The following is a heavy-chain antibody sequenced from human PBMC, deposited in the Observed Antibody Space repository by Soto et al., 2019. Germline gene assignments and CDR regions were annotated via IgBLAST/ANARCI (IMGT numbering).Heavy chain of an antibody. CDR1: GDSVSSSDFY. Sequence: QVLLRESGPGLVKPSETLALTCAVSGDSVSSSDFYWTWIRQPPGKPLEWIGYVYSTGTTNYSPSLKSRVDMSVDTSGNQFSLKVWSVTAADAAVYFCARVSKLVAPKDGKNAYFYAMDVWGPGTTVTVS. V-gene: IGHV4-61*08. J-gene: IGHJ6*02. CDR3: ARVSKLVAPKDGKNAYFYAMDV. D-gene: IGHD6-6*01. CDR2: VYSTGTT.